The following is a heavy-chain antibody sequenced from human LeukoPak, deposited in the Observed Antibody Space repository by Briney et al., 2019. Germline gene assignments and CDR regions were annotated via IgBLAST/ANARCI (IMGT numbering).Heavy chain of an antibody. J-gene: IGHJ4*02. V-gene: IGHV3-49*04. D-gene: IGHD3/OR15-3a*01. CDR2: ITSKPFGETS. CDR3: ARHDRMILPV. CDR1: GFTFGDHS. Sequence: GGSLRLSCTGSGFTFGDHSTSWVRQAPGKGLEWIGFITSKPFGETSHYAASVSGRFTFSRDDTKSIAYLQMNSLKTEDTAVYYCARHDRMILPVWGQGTLVTVSS.